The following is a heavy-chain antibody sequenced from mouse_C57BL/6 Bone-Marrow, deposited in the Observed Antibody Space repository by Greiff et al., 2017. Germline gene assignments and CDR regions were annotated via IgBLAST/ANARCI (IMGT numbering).Heavy chain of an antibody. V-gene: IGHV3-6*01. J-gene: IGHJ1*03. CDR1: GYSITRCYY. CDR2: ISYDGSN. CDR3: ARGGVGWYFDV. Sequence: LQQSGPGLVKLSQSLSLTCSFTGYSITRCYYWNWLRQFPGNKLEWMGYISYDGSNNYNPSLKNRISITRDTSKNQFFLKLNCVTTEDTATYYCARGGVGWYFDVWGTGTTVTVSS.